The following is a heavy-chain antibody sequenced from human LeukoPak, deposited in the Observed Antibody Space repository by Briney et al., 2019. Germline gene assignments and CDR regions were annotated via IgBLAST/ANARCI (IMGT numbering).Heavy chain of an antibody. V-gene: IGHV3-23*01. D-gene: IGHD2-2*01. Sequence: GGSLRLSCAASGFTFSSYAMSWVRQAPGKGLEWVSAISGSGGSTYYADSVKGRFTISRDNSKNTLYLQMNSLRAEDTAVYYCATSVQLLPSHYYYYMDVWGKGTTVTVSS. CDR1: GFTFSSYA. CDR2: ISGSGGST. J-gene: IGHJ6*03. CDR3: ATSVQLLPSHYYYYMDV.